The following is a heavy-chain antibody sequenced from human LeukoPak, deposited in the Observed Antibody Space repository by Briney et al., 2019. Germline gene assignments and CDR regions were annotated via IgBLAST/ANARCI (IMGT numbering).Heavy chain of an antibody. CDR2: ISGSGDST. J-gene: IGHJ4*02. CDR1: GFTFSGYA. Sequence: GGSLRLSCAASGFTFSGYALSWVRQAPGKGLEWVSTISGSGDSTYYADSVKGRFTISRDNAKNTLYLQMNSLRAEDTAVYYCARSTSQGFDYWGQGTPVIVSS. CDR3: ARSTSQGFDY. V-gene: IGHV3-23*01.